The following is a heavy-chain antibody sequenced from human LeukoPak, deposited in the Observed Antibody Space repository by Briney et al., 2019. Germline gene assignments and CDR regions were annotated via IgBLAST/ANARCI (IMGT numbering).Heavy chain of an antibody. V-gene: IGHV3-23*01. CDR3: AKWDDILTPTSKADY. D-gene: IGHD3-9*01. CDR2: ISGSGGST. Sequence: PGGSLRLSCAASGFTFSSYAMGWVRQAPGKGLEWVSAISGSGGSTYYADSVKGRFTISRDNSKNTLYLQMNSLRAEDTAVYYCAKWDDILTPTSKADYWGQGTLVTVSS. J-gene: IGHJ4*02. CDR1: GFTFSSYA.